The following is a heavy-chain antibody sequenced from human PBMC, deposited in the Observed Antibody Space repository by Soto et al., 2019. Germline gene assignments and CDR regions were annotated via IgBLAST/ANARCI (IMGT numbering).Heavy chain of an antibody. CDR1: GFTFSSYG. CDR3: ARAGDSDAFDI. CDR2: IWYDGSNK. V-gene: IGHV3-33*01. D-gene: IGHD3-16*01. J-gene: IGHJ3*02. Sequence: QVQLVESGGGVVQPGRSLRLSCAASGFTFSSYGMHWVRQAPGKGLEWVAVIWYDGSNKYYADSVKGRFTISRDNSKNTLYLQMNSLRAEDTVVYYCARAGDSDAFDIWGQGTRVTVSS.